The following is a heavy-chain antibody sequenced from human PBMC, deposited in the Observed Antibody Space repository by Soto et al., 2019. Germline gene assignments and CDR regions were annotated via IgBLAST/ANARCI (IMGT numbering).Heavy chain of an antibody. V-gene: IGHV5-51*01. Sequence: GESLKISGKGSGYSFTTYWIGWVLQMPGKGLGWMGIIYPGDSDTRYSPSFQGQVTISADKYISTAYLQWSSLKASDTAMYYCARKDSSSAFDYWGQGTLVTVSS. J-gene: IGHJ4*02. D-gene: IGHD3-22*01. CDR2: IYPGDSDT. CDR1: GYSFTTYW. CDR3: ARKDSSSAFDY.